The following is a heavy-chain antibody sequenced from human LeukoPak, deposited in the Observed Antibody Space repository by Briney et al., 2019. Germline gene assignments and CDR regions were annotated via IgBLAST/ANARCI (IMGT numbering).Heavy chain of an antibody. Sequence: GGSLRLSCAASGFTFSKSPMTWVRQALGKGLEWVSTISDSGGDTYHADSVKGRFTISRDNSMNTLYLQMNSLRAEDTAVYYCAKLAAAATEGYFDYWGQGTLVTVSS. CDR1: GFTFSKSP. D-gene: IGHD6-13*01. V-gene: IGHV3-23*01. J-gene: IGHJ4*02. CDR2: ISDSGGDT. CDR3: AKLAAAATEGYFDY.